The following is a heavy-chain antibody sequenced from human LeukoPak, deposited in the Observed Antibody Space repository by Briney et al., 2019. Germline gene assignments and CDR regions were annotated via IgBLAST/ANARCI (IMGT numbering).Heavy chain of an antibody. D-gene: IGHD1-26*01. Sequence: GGSLRLSCAASGFTFSSYAMHWVRQAPGKGLEWVAVISYDGSNKYYADSVKGRFTISRDTSKNTLYLQMNSLRAEDTAVYYCARGWEPWALDYWGQGT. CDR1: GFTFSSYA. J-gene: IGHJ4*02. V-gene: IGHV3-30*04. CDR2: ISYDGSNK. CDR3: ARGWEPWALDY.